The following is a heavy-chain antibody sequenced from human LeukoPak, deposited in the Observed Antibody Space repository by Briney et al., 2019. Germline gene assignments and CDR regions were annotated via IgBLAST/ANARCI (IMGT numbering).Heavy chain of an antibody. CDR1: GFTFSSYW. D-gene: IGHD3-3*01. CDR3: ARGEGDFWSGYYTFYYYYGMDV. J-gene: IGHJ6*02. Sequence: GGSLRLSCAASGFTFSSYWMHWARQAPGKGLVWVSRINSDGSSTNYADSVKGRFTISRDNAKNMLYLQMNSLRAGDTAVYYCARGEGDFWSGYYTFYYYYGMDVWGQGTTVTVSS. CDR2: INSDGSST. V-gene: IGHV3-74*01.